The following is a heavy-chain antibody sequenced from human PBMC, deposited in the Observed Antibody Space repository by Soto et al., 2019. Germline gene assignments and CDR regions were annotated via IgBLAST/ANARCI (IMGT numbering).Heavy chain of an antibody. CDR3: ARGYSYTQPVFDY. J-gene: IGHJ4*02. V-gene: IGHV3-23*01. Sequence: PGGSLRLSCAASGFTFSSYAMSWVRQAPGKGLEWVSAISGSGGSTYYADSVKGRFTISRDNSQNTLYLQMNSLRAEDTAVYYCARGYSYTQPVFDYWGLGTLVTVPQ. CDR2: ISGSGGST. CDR1: GFTFSSYA. D-gene: IGHD5-18*01.